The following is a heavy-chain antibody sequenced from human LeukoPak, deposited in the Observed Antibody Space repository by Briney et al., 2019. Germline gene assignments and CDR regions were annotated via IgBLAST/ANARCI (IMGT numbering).Heavy chain of an antibody. CDR2: ISGSGGST. J-gene: IGHJ4*02. CDR1: GFTFSSYG. Sequence: GGSLRLSCAASGFTFSSYGMSWVRQAPGKGLEWVSTISGSGGSTYYADSVKGRFTISRDNSKNTLYLQMNTLRAEDTAVYYCAKQQWLDYFDYWGQGSLVTVSS. D-gene: IGHD6-19*01. CDR3: AKQQWLDYFDY. V-gene: IGHV3-23*01.